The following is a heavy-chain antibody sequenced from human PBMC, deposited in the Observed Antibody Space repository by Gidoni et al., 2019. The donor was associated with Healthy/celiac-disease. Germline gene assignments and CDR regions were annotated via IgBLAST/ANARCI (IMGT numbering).Heavy chain of an antibody. V-gene: IGHV2-26*01. CDR1: VFSLRNARMG. Sequence: QVTLNESGPVLVNPTETLTLTCTVSVFSLRNARMGVSWIRQPPRKALEWLAHIFSNDEKSYSTSLKSRLTISKDTSKSQVVLTMTNMDPVDTATYYCARISGGATSVWFDPWGQGTLVTVSS. CDR2: IFSNDEK. D-gene: IGHD3-16*01. J-gene: IGHJ5*02. CDR3: ARISGGATSVWFDP.